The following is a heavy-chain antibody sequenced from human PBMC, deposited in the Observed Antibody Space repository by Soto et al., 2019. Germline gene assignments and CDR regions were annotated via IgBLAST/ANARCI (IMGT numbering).Heavy chain of an antibody. V-gene: IGHV6-1*01. CDR2: TYYRSKWYN. CDR1: GDSVSTNSAA. Sequence: KQSQTLSLTCAIPGDSVSTNSAAWNWIRQSPSRGLEWLGRTYYRSKWYNDYAVSVKSRITIYPDTSKNQFSLQLNSVTPEDTAVYYCARDLTQLRYFDWANPPNWFDPWGQGTLVTVSS. CDR3: ARDLTQLRYFDWANPPNWFDP. D-gene: IGHD3-9*01. J-gene: IGHJ5*02.